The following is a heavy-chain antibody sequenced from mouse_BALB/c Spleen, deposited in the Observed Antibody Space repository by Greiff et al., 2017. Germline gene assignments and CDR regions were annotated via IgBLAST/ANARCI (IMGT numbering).Heavy chain of an antibody. CDR2: IDPSDSET. Sequence: VKLVESGPQLVRPGASVKISCKASGYSFTSYWMHWVKQRPGQGLEWIGMIDPSDSETRLNQKFKDKATLTVDKSSSTAYMQLSSPTSEDSAVYYCARKDYDYDGRGFAYWGQGTLVTVSA. V-gene: IGHV1S126*01. J-gene: IGHJ3*01. D-gene: IGHD2-4*01. CDR1: GYSFTSYW. CDR3: ARKDYDYDGRGFAY.